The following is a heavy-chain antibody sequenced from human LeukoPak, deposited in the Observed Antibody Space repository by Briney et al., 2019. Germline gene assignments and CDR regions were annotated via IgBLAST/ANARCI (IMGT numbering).Heavy chain of an antibody. J-gene: IGHJ5*02. CDR3: ARVQKGIAAAGTGGGWFEP. D-gene: IGHD6-13*01. CDR1: GFTFSSHG. Sequence: GGSLRLSCAASGFTFSSHGMSWVRQAPGKGLEWVSAISGNGVSTYYADFVKGRFTISRDNSKNTLYLQMNSLRAEDTAVYYCARVQKGIAAAGTGGGWFEPWGQGTLVTVS. V-gene: IGHV3-23*01. CDR2: ISGNGVST.